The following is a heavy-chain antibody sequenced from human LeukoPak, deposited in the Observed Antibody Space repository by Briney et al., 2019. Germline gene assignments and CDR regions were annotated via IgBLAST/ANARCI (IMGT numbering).Heavy chain of an antibody. Sequence: GASVKVSCKVSGYTPTELSMHWVRQAPGKGLEWMGGFDPEDGETIYAQKFQGRVTMTADTSTGTAYMELSSLRSEDTAVYYCAKGWPTGYFDCWRQGIMVSVSS. V-gene: IGHV1-24*01. CDR1: GYTPTELS. CDR3: AKGWPTGYFDC. D-gene: IGHD1-14*01. CDR2: FDPEDGET. J-gene: IGHJ4*02.